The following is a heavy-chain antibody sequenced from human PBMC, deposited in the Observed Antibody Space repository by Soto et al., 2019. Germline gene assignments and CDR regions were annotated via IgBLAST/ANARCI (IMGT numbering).Heavy chain of an antibody. Sequence: EVQLVESGGGLIQPGGSLRLSCAASGFTVSSNYMSWVRQAPGKGLEWVSVIYSGGSTYYADSVKGRFTISRDNSKNTLYLQMHSLRAEDTAVYYCARDVVAYYYDSSGSDYGMDVWGQGTTVPVSS. CDR3: ARDVVAYYYDSSGSDYGMDV. D-gene: IGHD3-22*01. CDR1: GFTVSSNY. J-gene: IGHJ6*02. CDR2: IYSGGST. V-gene: IGHV3-53*01.